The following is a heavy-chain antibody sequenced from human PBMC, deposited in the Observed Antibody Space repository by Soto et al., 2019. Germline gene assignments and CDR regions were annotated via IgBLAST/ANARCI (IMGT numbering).Heavy chain of an antibody. V-gene: IGHV3-48*02. CDR2: IRHTTSAT. J-gene: IGHJ3*01. CDR3: ATDRGSSGMFELDV. Sequence: GQLVESGGDFVQPGESLRLSCVASQFPFDVYSMHWVRQAPGKGLEWVSYIRHTTSATFYADAVKGRFTISRDNRKNSLFLQMNSLRDDDTGVYFCATDRGSSGMFELDVWGPGTLVTVSS. D-gene: IGHD6-19*01. CDR1: QFPFDVYS.